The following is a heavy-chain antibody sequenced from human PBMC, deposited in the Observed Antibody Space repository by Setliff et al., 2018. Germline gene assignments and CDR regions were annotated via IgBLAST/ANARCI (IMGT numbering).Heavy chain of an antibody. CDR3: ATNSGGNTIDAFDI. J-gene: IGHJ3*02. Sequence: ASVKVSCKVSGYTLTELSMHWVRQAPGKGLEWMGGFDPGDGETIYAQKFQGRVTMTEDTSTDTAYMELSSLRSEDTAVYYCATNSGGNTIDAFDIWGQGTMVTV. D-gene: IGHD2-15*01. CDR2: FDPGDGET. CDR1: GYTLTELS. V-gene: IGHV1-24*01.